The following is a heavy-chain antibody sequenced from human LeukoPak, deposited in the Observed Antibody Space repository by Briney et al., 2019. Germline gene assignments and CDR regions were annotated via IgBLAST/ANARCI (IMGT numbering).Heavy chain of an antibody. V-gene: IGHV3-23*01. CDR2: IGGSGGST. J-gene: IGHJ6*02. CDR3: ASTVTTSYGMDV. D-gene: IGHD4-11*01. Sequence: PGGSLRLSCAASGFTFSNCAMSWVRQAPGKELEWVSTIGGSGGSTYYADSVKGRLTISRDNSKNTLYLQMNSLRAEDTAIYYCASTVTTSYGMDVWDQGTTVTVSS. CDR1: GFTFSNCA.